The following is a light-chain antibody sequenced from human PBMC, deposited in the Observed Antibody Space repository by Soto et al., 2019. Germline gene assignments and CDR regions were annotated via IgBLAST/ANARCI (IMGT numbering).Light chain of an antibody. CDR1: QSISSW. CDR2: AAS. CDR3: LQDYNYPQT. Sequence: IQMTQSPSTLSASVVDRVTITFRASQSISSWLAWYQQKPGKAPKLLIYAASGLQSGVPSRFSGSGSGTDFTLTISSLQPEDFATYYCLQDYNYPQTFGQGTKVDIK. J-gene: IGKJ1*01. V-gene: IGKV1-6*01.